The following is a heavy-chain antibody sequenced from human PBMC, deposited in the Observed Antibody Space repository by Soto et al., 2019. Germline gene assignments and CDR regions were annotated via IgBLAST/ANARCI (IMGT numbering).Heavy chain of an antibody. D-gene: IGHD3-3*01. J-gene: IGHJ5*02. CDR3: ARRSLTIFGVVTNWFDP. CDR2: INHSGST. CDR1: GGSFSGYY. V-gene: IGHV4-34*01. Sequence: LSLTCAVYGGSFSGYYWSRIRLPPGKGLEWIGEINHSGSTNYNPSLKSRVTISVDTSKNQFSLKLSSVTAADTAVYYCARRSLTIFGVVTNWFDPWGQGTLVTVSS.